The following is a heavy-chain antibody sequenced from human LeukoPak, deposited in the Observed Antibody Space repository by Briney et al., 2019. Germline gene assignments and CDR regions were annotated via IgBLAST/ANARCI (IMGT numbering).Heavy chain of an antibody. CDR1: DDSINSGDYY. V-gene: IGHV4-30-4*01. CDR3: ARVSWFGDPFDY. D-gene: IGHD3-10*01. J-gene: IGHJ4*02. Sequence: PSETLSLTCTVSDDSINSGDYYWSWIRQPPGKGLEWIGYVYYSGSTYYNPSLKSRVTISVDTSKNQFSLKLNSVTAADTAVYYCARVSWFGDPFDYWGQGTLVTVSS. CDR2: VYYSGST.